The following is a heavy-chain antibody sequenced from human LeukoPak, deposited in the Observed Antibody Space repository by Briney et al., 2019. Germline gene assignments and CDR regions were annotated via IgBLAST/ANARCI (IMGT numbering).Heavy chain of an antibody. CDR2: ISAYNGNT. D-gene: IGHD6-13*01. Sequence: SVKVSCKASGYTFTSYGISWVRQAPGQGLEWMGWISAYNGNTNYAQKLQGRVTMTTDTSTSTAYMELRSLRSDDTAVYYCARRTRIAAAGTGAFDIWGQGTMVTVSS. V-gene: IGHV1-18*01. CDR3: ARRTRIAAAGTGAFDI. CDR1: GYTFTSYG. J-gene: IGHJ3*02.